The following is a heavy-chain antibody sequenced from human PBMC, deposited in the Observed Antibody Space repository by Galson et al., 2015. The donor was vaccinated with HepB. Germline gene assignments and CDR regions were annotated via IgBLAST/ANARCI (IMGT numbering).Heavy chain of an antibody. CDR3: ARDPWVGAKKKIFDY. CDR2: ISYDGSNK. J-gene: IGHJ4*02. Sequence: SLRLSCAASGFTFNSYAMHWVRQAPGKGLEWVAVISYDGSNKYYADSVKGRFTISRDNSKNTLYLQMNSLRAEDTAVYYCARDPWVGAKKKIFDYWGQGTLVTVSS. CDR1: GFTFNSYA. D-gene: IGHD1-26*01. V-gene: IGHV3-30-3*01.